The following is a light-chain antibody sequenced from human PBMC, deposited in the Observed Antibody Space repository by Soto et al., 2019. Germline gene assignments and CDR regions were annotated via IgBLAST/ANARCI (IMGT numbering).Light chain of an antibody. CDR2: DAS. CDR3: QQYNSYSLT. J-gene: IGKJ4*01. Sequence: DIQMTQSPSTLSASVGDRVTITCRASQSLSRWLAWYQQKPGKAPKLLIYDASTLRSGVPPRFSGSGSGTEFTLTISSLQPDDFATYYCQQYNSYSLTFGRGTKVEIK. CDR1: QSLSRW. V-gene: IGKV1-5*01.